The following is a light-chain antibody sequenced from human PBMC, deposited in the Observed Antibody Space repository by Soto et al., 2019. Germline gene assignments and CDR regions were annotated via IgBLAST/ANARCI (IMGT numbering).Light chain of an antibody. V-gene: IGKV3-20*01. CDR1: QSVSSN. CDR2: GAS. Sequence: EIVMTQSPATLSVSPGERATLSCRASQSVSSNLAWYQQKPGQAPRLLIYGASSRATGIPDRFSGSGSGTDFALTISRLEPEDFAVYYCQQYGSSPWTFGQGTKVGIK. J-gene: IGKJ1*01. CDR3: QQYGSSPWT.